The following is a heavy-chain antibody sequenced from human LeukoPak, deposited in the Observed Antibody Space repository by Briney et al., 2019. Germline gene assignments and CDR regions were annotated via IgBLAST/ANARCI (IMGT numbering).Heavy chain of an antibody. Sequence: PSETLSLTCTVSGDSLSHHYYNWIRQPPGKGLEWIGFAHYSGNTFYNPSLNSRVTLSVDTSKNQFSLRLTSVTAADTAVYFCARWGESSALRVNAFDMWGQGTMVTVSS. J-gene: IGHJ3*02. CDR1: GDSLSHHY. CDR3: ARWGESSALRVNAFDM. D-gene: IGHD3-3*01. V-gene: IGHV4-59*11. CDR2: AHYSGNT.